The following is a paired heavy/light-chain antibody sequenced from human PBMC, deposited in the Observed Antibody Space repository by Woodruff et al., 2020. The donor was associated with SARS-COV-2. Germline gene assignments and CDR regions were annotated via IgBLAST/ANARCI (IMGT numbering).Heavy chain of an antibody. D-gene: IGHD2-21*02. CDR1: GGSISSSNW. Sequence: QVQLQESGPGLVKPSGTLSLTCAVSGGSISSSNWWSWVRQPPGKGLEWIGEIYHSGSTNYNPSLKSRVTISVDKSKNQFSLKLSSVTAADTAVYYCARRQLLGDLSPIDAFDIWGQGTMVTVSS. CDR2: IYHSGST. V-gene: IGHV4-4*02. J-gene: IGHJ3*02. CDR3: ARRQLLGDLSPIDAFDI.
Light chain of an antibody. Sequence: DIQMTQSPSSLSASVGDRVTITCRASQSISSYLNWYQQKPGKAPKLLIYAASSLQSGVPSRFSGSGSGTDFTLTISSLQPEDFATYYCQQSYSTLGTFGGGTKVEIK. CDR2: AAS. J-gene: IGKJ4*01. CDR1: QSISSY. CDR3: QQSYSTLGT. V-gene: IGKV1-39*01.